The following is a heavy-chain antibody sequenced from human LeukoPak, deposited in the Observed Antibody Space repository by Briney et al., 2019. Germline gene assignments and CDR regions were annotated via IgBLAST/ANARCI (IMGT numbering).Heavy chain of an antibody. CDR1: GFTFSSYS. CDR3: ARERGYGNGALDAFDI. Sequence: GGSLRLSCAASGFTFSSYSMNWVRQAPGKGLEWVSSISSSSSYIYYADSVKGRFTISRDNAKNSLYLQMNSLRAEDTAVYYCARERGYGNGALDAFDIWGQGTMVTVSS. CDR2: ISSSSSYI. D-gene: IGHD5-18*01. V-gene: IGHV3-21*01. J-gene: IGHJ3*02.